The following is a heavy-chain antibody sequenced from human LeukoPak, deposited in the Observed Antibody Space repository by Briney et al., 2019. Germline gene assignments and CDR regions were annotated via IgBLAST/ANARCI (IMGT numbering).Heavy chain of an antibody. CDR1: GFTFSSYA. D-gene: IGHD3-22*01. CDR3: AKDQYYYDSSGSDY. J-gene: IGHJ4*02. V-gene: IGHV3-23*01. CDR2: ISGSGGST. Sequence: GGSLRLPCAASGFTFSSYAMSWVRQAPGKGLEWVSAISGSGGSTYYADSVKGRFTISRDNSKNTLYLQMNSLRAEDTAVYYCAKDQYYYDSSGSDYWGQGTLVTVSS.